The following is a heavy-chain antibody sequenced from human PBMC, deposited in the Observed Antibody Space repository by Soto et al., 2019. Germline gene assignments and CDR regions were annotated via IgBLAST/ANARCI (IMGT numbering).Heavy chain of an antibody. V-gene: IGHV3-30*18. CDR2: ISYDGNLR. Sequence: GGSLRLSCAASGFSFSRYGMHWVRQAPGKGLEWVAIISYDGNLRYRADSVKDRFVIFREDSKNTLYLQMTSLKSEDSGIYYCAKDASSASYSGDNIDHWGQGTLVTVCS. CDR1: GFSFSRYG. CDR3: AKDASSASYSGDNIDH. J-gene: IGHJ4*02. D-gene: IGHD3-10*01.